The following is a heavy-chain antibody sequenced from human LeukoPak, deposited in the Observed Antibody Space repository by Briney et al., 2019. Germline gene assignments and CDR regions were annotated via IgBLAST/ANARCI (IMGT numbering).Heavy chain of an antibody. J-gene: IGHJ5*02. CDR2: IYYSGST. V-gene: IGHV4-59*01. CDR3: ARGRKPRWIAVTAVNWFDP. D-gene: IGHD2-21*02. CDR1: GGSISSYY. Sequence: NPSETLSLTCTVSGGSISSYYWSWIRQPPGKGLEWIGYIYYSGSTNYNPSLKSRVAISVDTSKNQFSLKLSSVTAADTAVYYCARGRKPRWIAVTAVNWFDPWGQGTLVTVSS.